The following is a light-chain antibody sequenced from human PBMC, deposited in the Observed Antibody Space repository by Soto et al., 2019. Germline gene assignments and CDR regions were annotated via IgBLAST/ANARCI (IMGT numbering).Light chain of an antibody. Sequence: QSVLTQPPSASGTPGQRVTISCSGSSYNIGSNYVYWYQQLPGTAPKLLIYRNNQRPSGVPDRFSGSKTGTSASLAISGLRSEDEADYYCAAWDESLSGPYVLLTGTKLTV. CDR1: SYNIGSNY. J-gene: IGLJ1*01. V-gene: IGLV1-47*01. CDR2: RNN. CDR3: AAWDESLSGPYV.